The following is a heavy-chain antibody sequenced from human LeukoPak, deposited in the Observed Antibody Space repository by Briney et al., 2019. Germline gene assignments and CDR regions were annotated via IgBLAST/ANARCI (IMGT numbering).Heavy chain of an antibody. CDR1: GGSISSYY. CDR3: ARAYDSSGYYYHDAFDI. Sequence: SETLSLTCTVSGGSISSYYWSWIRQPPGKGLERIGYIYYSGSTNYNPSLKSRVTISVDTSKNQFSLKLSSVTAADTAVYYCARAYDSSGYYYHDAFDIWGQGTMVTVSS. CDR2: IYYSGST. J-gene: IGHJ3*02. D-gene: IGHD3-22*01. V-gene: IGHV4-59*12.